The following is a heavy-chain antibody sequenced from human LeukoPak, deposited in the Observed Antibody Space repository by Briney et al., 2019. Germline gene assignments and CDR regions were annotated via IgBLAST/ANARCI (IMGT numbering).Heavy chain of an antibody. Sequence: GASVKVSCKASGYTFTSYGISWVRQAPGQGLEWMGGIIPIFGTANYAQKFQARVTITADESTSTAYMELSSLRSEDTAVYYCARDRVLGRGSTSCLDVWGQGTTVTVSS. J-gene: IGHJ6*02. D-gene: IGHD2-2*01. CDR2: IIPIFGTA. CDR3: ARDRVLGRGSTSCLDV. CDR1: GYTFTSYG. V-gene: IGHV1-69*13.